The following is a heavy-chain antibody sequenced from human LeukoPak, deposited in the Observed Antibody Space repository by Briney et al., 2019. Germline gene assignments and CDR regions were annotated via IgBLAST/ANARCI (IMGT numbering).Heavy chain of an antibody. Sequence: PSETLSLTCTVSGYSISSGHYWGWIRPPPGKGLEWIGSIYHSGSTYYNPSLKSRVTISVDTSNNQFSLKLSSVTAADTAVYYCASSDYDDDAFDIWGQGTMVTVSS. D-gene: IGHD4-17*01. CDR3: ASSDYDDDAFDI. CDR2: IYHSGST. J-gene: IGHJ3*02. V-gene: IGHV4-38-2*02. CDR1: GYSISSGHY.